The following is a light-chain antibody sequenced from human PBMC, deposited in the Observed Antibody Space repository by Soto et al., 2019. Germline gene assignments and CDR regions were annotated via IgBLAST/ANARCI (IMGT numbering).Light chain of an antibody. J-gene: IGKJ1*01. CDR2: DAS. CDR1: QSLSTR. CDR3: QQYSDSSGA. V-gene: IGKV1-5*02. Sequence: DIQMTQSPSSLSASLGDRVTIICRASQSLSTRLAWYQQKPGKAPKLLIYDASSLESGVPSRFSGSGSGTEFTLTISSLQPDDFATYYCQQYSDSSGAFGQGTKVDIK.